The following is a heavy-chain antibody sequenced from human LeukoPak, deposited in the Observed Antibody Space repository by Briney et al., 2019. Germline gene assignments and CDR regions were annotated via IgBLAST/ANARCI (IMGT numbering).Heavy chain of an antibody. V-gene: IGHV3-23*01. CDR1: GFTFSSYG. CDR2: ISGSGVNT. J-gene: IGHJ6*03. D-gene: IGHD6-13*01. Sequence: GGSLRLSCAGSGFTFSSYGMTWVRQAPGKGLEWVSAISGSGVNTDYADSVKGRFTISRDTSKNTVYLQMNSLRAEDTAVYYCAREGSSSRAYYYYYMDVWGKGTTVTVSS. CDR3: AREGSSSRAYYYYYMDV.